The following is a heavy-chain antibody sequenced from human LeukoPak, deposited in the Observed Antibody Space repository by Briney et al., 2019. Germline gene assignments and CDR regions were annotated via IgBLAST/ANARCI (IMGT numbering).Heavy chain of an antibody. CDR1: GFTFSNAW. V-gene: IGHV3-73*01. J-gene: IGHJ5*01. CDR2: IRSKAHTYAT. D-gene: IGHD3-22*01. Sequence: GGSLRLSCAASGFTFSNAWMSWVRQAPGKGLEWVGRIRSKAHTYATTYAASVKGRSTISRDDSMNTAYLQMNSLKTEDTAVYYCTRHVGDYFDSRGYYGFNWFDSWGQGTLVTVSS. CDR3: TRHVGDYFDSRGYYGFNWFDS.